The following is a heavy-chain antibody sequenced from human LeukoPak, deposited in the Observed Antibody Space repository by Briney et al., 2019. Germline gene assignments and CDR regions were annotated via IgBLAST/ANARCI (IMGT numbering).Heavy chain of an antibody. CDR1: GFTFSSYS. J-gene: IGHJ6*03. CDR3: ARLSGITIFGVVIREGFYPYYYMDV. Sequence: PGGSLRLSCAASGFTFSSYSMNWVRQAPGKGLEWVSGINWNGGSTGYADSVKGRFTISRDNAKNSLYLQMNSLRAEDTAVYYCARLSGITIFGVVIREGFYPYYYMDVWGKGTTVTVSS. CDR2: INWNGGST. V-gene: IGHV3-20*04. D-gene: IGHD3-3*01.